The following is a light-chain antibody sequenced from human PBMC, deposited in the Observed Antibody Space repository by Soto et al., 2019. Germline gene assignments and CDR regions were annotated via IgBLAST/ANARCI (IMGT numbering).Light chain of an antibody. CDR2: EVS. Sequence: QSALTQPASVSGSPGQSITISCTGTSSDVGGYNYVSWYQQHPGKAPKLIIYEVSNRPSGVSNRFSGSKSGNTASLTISGLQAEDEADYYCHSYTSKSTGVFGTGTKATVL. J-gene: IGLJ1*01. CDR1: SSDVGGYNY. CDR3: HSYTSKSTGV. V-gene: IGLV2-14*01.